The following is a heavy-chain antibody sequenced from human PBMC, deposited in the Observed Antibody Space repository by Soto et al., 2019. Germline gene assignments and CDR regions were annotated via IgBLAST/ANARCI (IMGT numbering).Heavy chain of an antibody. CDR3: ARAVAVPADFDF. Sequence: GASVKVSCKASGYTFTSYYMHWVRQAPGQRLEWMGWINAGNGNTKYSQKFQGRVTITRDTSASTAYMDLSSLRSEDTAVYYCARAVAVPADFDFWGQGTLVTVSS. D-gene: IGHD6-19*01. J-gene: IGHJ4*02. CDR2: INAGNGNT. CDR1: GYTFTSYY. V-gene: IGHV1-3*01.